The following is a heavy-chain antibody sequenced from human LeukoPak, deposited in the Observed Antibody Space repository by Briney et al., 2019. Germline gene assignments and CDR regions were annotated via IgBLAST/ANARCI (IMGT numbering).Heavy chain of an antibody. V-gene: IGHV3-21*01. J-gene: IGHJ4*02. D-gene: IGHD2-2*01. Sequence: GGSLRLSCAASGFTFSSYSMNWDRQAPGKGLEWVSAISGDSRYIYYADSVRGRFTISRDNAENSLYLQMNSLRVEDTAVYYCARAPTVLVGYCSSSSCQADYWGQGTLVPVSS. CDR1: GFTFSSYS. CDR3: ARAPTVLVGYCSSSSCQADY. CDR2: ISGDSRYI.